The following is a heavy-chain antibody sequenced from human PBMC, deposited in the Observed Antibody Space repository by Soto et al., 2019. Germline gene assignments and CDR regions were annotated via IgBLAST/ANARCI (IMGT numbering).Heavy chain of an antibody. V-gene: IGHV1-69*13. CDR3: ARSEFLELGHYGMDV. J-gene: IGHJ6*02. CDR1: GGTFSSYA. Sequence: SVKVSCKASGGTFSSYAISWVRQAPGQGLEWMGGIIPIFGTANYAQKFQGRVTITADESTSTAYMELSSLRSEDTAVYYCARSEFLELGHYGMDVWGQGTTVTVSS. CDR2: IIPIFGTA. D-gene: IGHD1-7*01.